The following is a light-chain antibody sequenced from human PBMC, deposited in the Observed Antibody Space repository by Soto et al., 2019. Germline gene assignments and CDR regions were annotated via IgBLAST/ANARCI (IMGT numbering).Light chain of an antibody. Sequence: DILRTQSPATRSVSPGERARLCWRASESISYKLAWYQQKPCQAPRLLIYNSLTRATGIPARFSGSRSGTEFTLTISSLQSEDFAFYSCQQCTNWPRKFGQGTKVYIK. CDR2: NSL. CDR1: ESISYK. CDR3: QQCTNWPRK. J-gene: IGKJ1*01. V-gene: IGKV3-15*01.